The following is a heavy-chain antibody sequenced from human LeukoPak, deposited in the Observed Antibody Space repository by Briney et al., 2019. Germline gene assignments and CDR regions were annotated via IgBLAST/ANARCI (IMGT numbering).Heavy chain of an antibody. Sequence: SVKVSCKASGGTFTIHTITWVRQAPGQRLEWMGRIIPVVGTHYAQKFQGRVTITADKSTSTAYMELSSLRSDDTAVYYCANDDTSGYYQAWGQGTLVTVSS. CDR1: GGTFTIHT. J-gene: IGHJ4*02. CDR2: IIPVVGT. D-gene: IGHD3-22*01. CDR3: ANDDTSGYYQA. V-gene: IGHV1-69*02.